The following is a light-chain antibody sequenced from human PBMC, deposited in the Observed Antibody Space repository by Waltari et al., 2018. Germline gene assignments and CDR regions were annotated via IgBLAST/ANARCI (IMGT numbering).Light chain of an antibody. Sequence: SYELTQPPSVSVSPGQTARITCSGDALPKKYAYWYQQKSGPAPVLVIYEDNKRPAGIPERISGSSSGTMATLTVSGAQVEDEADYYCYSTDSSGNHRVFGGGTRLTVL. CDR1: ALPKKY. V-gene: IGLV3-10*01. J-gene: IGLJ2*01. CDR3: YSTDSSGNHRV. CDR2: EDN.